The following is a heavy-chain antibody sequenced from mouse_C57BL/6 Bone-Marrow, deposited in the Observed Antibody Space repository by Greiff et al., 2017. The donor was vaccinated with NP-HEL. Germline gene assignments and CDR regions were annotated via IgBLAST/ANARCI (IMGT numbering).Heavy chain of an antibody. CDR2: ISNGGGST. J-gene: IGHJ3*01. V-gene: IGHV5-12*01. CDR3: ARRGFAY. Sequence: EVQEVESGGGLVQPGGSLKLSCAASGFTFSDYYMYWVRQTPEKRLEWVAYISNGGGSTYYLDTVKGRFTISRDNAKNTLYLQMSRLKSEDTAMYYCARRGFAYWGQGTLVTVSA. CDR1: GFTFSDYY.